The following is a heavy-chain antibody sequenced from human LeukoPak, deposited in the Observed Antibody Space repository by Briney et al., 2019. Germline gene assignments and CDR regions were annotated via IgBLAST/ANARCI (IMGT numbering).Heavy chain of an antibody. CDR3: AKAPVEKGESYYFDY. CDR2: ISGSGGST. Sequence: GGSLRLSCAASGFTFDDYAMHWVRQAPGKGLEWVSAISGSGGSTYYADSVKGRFTISRDNSKNTLYLQMNSLRAEDTAVYYCAKAPVEKGESYYFDYWGQGTLVTVSS. V-gene: IGHV3-23*01. D-gene: IGHD3-16*01. J-gene: IGHJ4*02. CDR1: GFTFDDYA.